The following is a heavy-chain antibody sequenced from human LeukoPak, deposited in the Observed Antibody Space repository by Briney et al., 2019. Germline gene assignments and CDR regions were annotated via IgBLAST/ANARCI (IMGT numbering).Heavy chain of an antibody. J-gene: IGHJ4*02. Sequence: GASVKVSCKASGYTFTGYYMHWVRQAPGQGLGWMGWINPNSGGTNYAQKFQGRVTMTRDTSISTAYMELSRLRSDDTAVYYCARGPSGDFWSGYLRGYFDYWGQGTLVTVSS. V-gene: IGHV1-2*02. CDR1: GYTFTGYY. CDR3: ARGPSGDFWSGYLRGYFDY. D-gene: IGHD3-3*01. CDR2: INPNSGGT.